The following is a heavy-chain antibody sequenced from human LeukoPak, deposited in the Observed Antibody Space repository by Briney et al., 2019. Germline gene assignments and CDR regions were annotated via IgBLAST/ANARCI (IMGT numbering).Heavy chain of an antibody. J-gene: IGHJ4*02. Sequence: SETLSLTCTVSGGSISSYYWSWIRQPPGKGLEWIGNIYYSGSTNHNPSLKSRVTISVDTSKNQFSLKLSSVTAADTAVYYCARVSGSRGPPDYWGQGTLVTVSS. CDR2: IYYSGST. D-gene: IGHD1-26*01. V-gene: IGHV4-59*01. CDR1: GGSISSYY. CDR3: ARVSGSRGPPDY.